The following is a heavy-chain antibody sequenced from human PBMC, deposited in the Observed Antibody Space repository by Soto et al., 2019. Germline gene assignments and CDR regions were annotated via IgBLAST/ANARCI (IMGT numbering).Heavy chain of an antibody. D-gene: IGHD5-12*01. CDR3: ARAYRGYAAYNWFDP. Sequence: ASVKVSCKASGGTFSSYTISWVRQAPGQGLEWMGRIIPILGIANYAQKFQGRVTITADKSTSTAYMELSSLRSEDTAVYYCARAYRGYAAYNWFDPWGQGTLVTVSS. J-gene: IGHJ5*02. CDR1: GGTFSSYT. CDR2: IIPILGIA. V-gene: IGHV1-69*02.